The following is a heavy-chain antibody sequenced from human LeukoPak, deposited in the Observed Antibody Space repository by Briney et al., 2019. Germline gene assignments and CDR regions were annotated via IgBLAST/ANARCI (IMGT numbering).Heavy chain of an antibody. CDR2: IVGSGGST. Sequence: GGSLRLSCAASRFTFSNYAMSWVRQAPGKGLEWVSAIVGSGGSTSYADSVKGRFTISRDNSKNTLFLQMNSLRAEDTAVYYCAKGSGPGYSDGGYFDYWGQGTLVTVSS. D-gene: IGHD5-18*01. CDR3: AKGSGPGYSDGGYFDY. CDR1: RFTFSNYA. V-gene: IGHV3-23*01. J-gene: IGHJ4*02.